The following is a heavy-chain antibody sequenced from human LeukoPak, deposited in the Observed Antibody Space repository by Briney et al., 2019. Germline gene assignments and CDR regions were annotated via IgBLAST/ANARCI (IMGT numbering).Heavy chain of an antibody. CDR2: INPNSGGT. J-gene: IGHJ4*02. CDR3: ARDAARAAGLFDY. D-gene: IGHD6-13*01. V-gene: IGHV1-2*02. Sequence: ASVKVSCKASGYTFTGYYMHWARQAPGQGLEWMGWINPNSGGTNYAQKFQGRVTMTRYTSISTAYMELSRLRSDDTAVYYCARDAARAAGLFDYWGQGTLVTVSS. CDR1: GYTFTGYY.